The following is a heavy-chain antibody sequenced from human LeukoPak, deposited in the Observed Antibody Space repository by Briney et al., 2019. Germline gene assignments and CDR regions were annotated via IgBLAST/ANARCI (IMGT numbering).Heavy chain of an antibody. Sequence: GGSLRLSCAASGFTFSSYGMSWVRQAPGKGLEWVSGISGGVASTYYADSVEGRFTISRDNSKITLYLQMNSLRAEDTALYYCAKYYRNSGSYLHYFDYWGQGTLVTVSS. D-gene: IGHD3-10*01. CDR3: AKYYRNSGSYLHYFDY. J-gene: IGHJ4*02. CDR1: GFTFSSYG. CDR2: ISGGVAST. V-gene: IGHV3-23*01.